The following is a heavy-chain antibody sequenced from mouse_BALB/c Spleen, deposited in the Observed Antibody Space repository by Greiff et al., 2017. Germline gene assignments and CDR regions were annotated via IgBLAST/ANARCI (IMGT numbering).Heavy chain of an antibody. CDR3: GRSTTATYAMDY. Sequence: EVQLVESGPELVKPGASVKISCKASGYTFTGYFMTWVKQSHGKSLEWIGRINPYNGDTFYNQKFKGKATLTVDKSSSTAHMELMSLTSEDSAVYYCGRSTTATYAMDYWGQGTSVTVSS. V-gene: IGHV1-37*01. CDR2: INPYNGDT. CDR1: GYTFTGYF. D-gene: IGHD1-2*01. J-gene: IGHJ4*01.